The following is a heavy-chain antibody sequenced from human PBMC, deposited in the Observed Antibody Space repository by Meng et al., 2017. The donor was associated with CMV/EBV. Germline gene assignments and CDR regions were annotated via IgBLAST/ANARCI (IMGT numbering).Heavy chain of an antibody. CDR2: IYYSGST. CDR3: ASSVNYDFWSGDAFDI. J-gene: IGHJ3*02. D-gene: IGHD3-3*01. CDR1: GGSVSSGSYY. V-gene: IGHV4-61*01. Sequence: GSLRLSCTVSGGSVSSGSYYWSWIRQPPGKGLEWIGYIYYSGSTNYNPSLKSRVTISVDTSKNQFSLKLSSVTAADTAVYYCASSVNYDFWSGDAFDIWGKGTMVTVSS.